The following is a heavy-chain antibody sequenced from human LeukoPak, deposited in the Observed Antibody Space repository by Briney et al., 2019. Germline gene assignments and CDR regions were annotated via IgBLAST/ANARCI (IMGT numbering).Heavy chain of an antibody. CDR3: ARGTSTVVTPNYYYYYSMDV. D-gene: IGHD4-23*01. CDR2: IHVSGGT. Sequence: SETLSLSCTVSGASISSYYWNWIRQSPGKGLEWIGYIHVSGGTSYDPSLKSRVTIAIETSKNQFSLKLSSVTAADTAVYYCARGTSTVVTPNYYYYYSMDVWGKGTTVTVSS. J-gene: IGHJ6*03. CDR1: GASISSYY. V-gene: IGHV4-4*09.